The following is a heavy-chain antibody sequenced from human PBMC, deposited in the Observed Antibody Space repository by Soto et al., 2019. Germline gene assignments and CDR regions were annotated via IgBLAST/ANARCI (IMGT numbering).Heavy chain of an antibody. CDR1: GFTVSTYG. CDR3: PGQVASGY. CDR2: ISRDGGTK. D-gene: IGHD2-8*02. Sequence: QVQLVESGGGVVQPGRSLRLSCAVSGFTVSTYGMQWVSQAPGKGLEGVAVISRDGGTKYYADSVKGRFTISRDNSRNTLFLEMNSLRGDDMSVYYCPGQVASGYWGQGTLVTVSS. J-gene: IGHJ4*02. V-gene: IGHV3-30*03.